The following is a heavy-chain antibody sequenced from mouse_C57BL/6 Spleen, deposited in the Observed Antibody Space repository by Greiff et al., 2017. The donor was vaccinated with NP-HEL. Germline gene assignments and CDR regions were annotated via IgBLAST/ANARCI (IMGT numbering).Heavy chain of an antibody. CDR2: IWRDGST. CDR1: GFSFTSYG. V-gene: IGHV2-6-1*01. J-gene: IGHJ4*01. CDR3: ARQKVVAPYAMDY. D-gene: IGHD1-1*01. Sequence: QVQLQQSGPGLVAPSQSLSITCTVSGFSFTSYGVHWVRQPPGKGLEWLVVIWRDGSTTYNPALNSRLSISTDNSKSQVFLKMNSLQTDDTAMYYCARQKVVAPYAMDYWGQGTSVTVSS.